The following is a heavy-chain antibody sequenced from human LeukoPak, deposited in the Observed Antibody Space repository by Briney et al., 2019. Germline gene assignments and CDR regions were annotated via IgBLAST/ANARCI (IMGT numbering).Heavy chain of an antibody. CDR1: GFTFSSYW. J-gene: IGHJ4*02. V-gene: IGHV3-7*03. Sequence: GGSLRLSCAASGFTFSSYWMSWLRQAPGKGLEWVANIKQDGSEKYYVDSVKGRFTISRDNAKNSLYPQMNSLRAEDTAVYYCARDHRYDILTGYPYYFDYWGQGTLVTVSS. D-gene: IGHD3-9*01. CDR2: IKQDGSEK. CDR3: ARDHRYDILTGYPYYFDY.